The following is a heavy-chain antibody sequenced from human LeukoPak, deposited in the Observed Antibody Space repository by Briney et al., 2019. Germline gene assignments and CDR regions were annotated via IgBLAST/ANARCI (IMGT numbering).Heavy chain of an antibody. CDR2: IYYSGST. V-gene: IGHV4-39*07. CDR1: GGSISSSSYY. J-gene: IGHJ5*02. CDR3: ARGRSSGYYYGRTWFDP. D-gene: IGHD3-22*01. Sequence: SETLSLTCTVSGGSISSSSYYWGWIRQPPGKGLEWIGSIYYSGSTYYNPSLKSRVTISVDTSKNQFSLKLSSVTAADTAVYYCARGRSSGYYYGRTWFDPWGQGTLATVSS.